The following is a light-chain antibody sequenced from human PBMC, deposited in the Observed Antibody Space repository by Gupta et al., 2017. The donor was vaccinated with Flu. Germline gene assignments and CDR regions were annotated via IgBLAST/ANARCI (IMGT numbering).Light chain of an antibody. J-gene: IGLJ3*02. Sequence: VTISCSGSTSNIVKKYVAWYQQFPDAAPQLLIYEKDKRPSGTPDRCSGSKSGTSDTLAITGLQSGDDADYYCGTWSYNLTGPRLFGGGTKLTVL. V-gene: IGLV1-51*02. CDR2: EKD. CDR3: GTWSYNLTGPRL. CDR1: TSNIVKKY.